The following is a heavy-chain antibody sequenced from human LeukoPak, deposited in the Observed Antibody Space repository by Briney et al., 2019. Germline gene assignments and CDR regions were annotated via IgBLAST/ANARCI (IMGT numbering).Heavy chain of an antibody. D-gene: IGHD3-10*01. CDR1: GGSLSSGDYY. CDR2: IYYSGST. Sequence: PSQTLSLTCIVSGGSLSSGDYYWRWPRQPPGRGVEWLGYIYYSGSTYYNPSLKSRVTISVDTSKNQFSLKLSSVTAADTAVYYCARVWFGELYDNWFDPWGQGTLVTVSS. CDR3: ARVWFGELYDNWFDP. J-gene: IGHJ5*02. V-gene: IGHV4-30-4*01.